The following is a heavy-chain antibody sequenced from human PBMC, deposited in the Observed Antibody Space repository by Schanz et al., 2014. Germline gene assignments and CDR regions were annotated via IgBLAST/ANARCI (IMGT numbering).Heavy chain of an antibody. CDR3: ARDRLAAQGIDS. CDR1: GASINSDAFY. D-gene: IGHD6-6*01. V-gene: IGHV4-31*03. CDR2: IYYSGGT. J-gene: IGHJ4*02. Sequence: QVQLQESGPGLVKPSQTLSLTCTVSGASINSDAFYWTWIRQHPGKGLEWVGYIYYSGGTYYSPSLKSRVSISLDTSKNQFSLTLSSVTAADTAVYYCARDRLAAQGIDSWGQGTLVTVSS.